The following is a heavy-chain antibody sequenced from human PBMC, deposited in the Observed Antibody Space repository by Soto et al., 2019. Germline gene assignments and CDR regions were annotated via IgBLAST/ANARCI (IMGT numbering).Heavy chain of an antibody. CDR3: AKDADGYNYEALYYFDY. CDR2: ISGSGGST. V-gene: IGHV3-23*01. D-gene: IGHD5-12*01. Sequence: EVQLLESGGGLVQPGGSLRLSCAASGFTFSSYAMSWVRQAPGKGLEWVSAISGSGGSTYYADSVKGRFTISRDNSKNTLYLQMNSLRAEDTAVYYSAKDADGYNYEALYYFDYWGQGTLVTVSS. J-gene: IGHJ4*02. CDR1: GFTFSSYA.